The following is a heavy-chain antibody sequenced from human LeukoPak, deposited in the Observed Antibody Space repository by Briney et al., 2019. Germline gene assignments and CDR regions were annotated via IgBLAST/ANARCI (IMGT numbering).Heavy chain of an antibody. CDR1: GGSISSYY. Sequence: SETLSLTCTVSGGSISSYYWSWIRQPPEKGLEWIGYIYYSGSTNYNPSLKSRVTISVDTSKSQFSLKLSSATAADTAVYYCARTGTYCSSTSCYHDYWGQGTLVTVSS. CDR3: ARTGTYCSSTSCYHDY. CDR2: IYYSGST. J-gene: IGHJ4*02. V-gene: IGHV4-59*01. D-gene: IGHD2-2*01.